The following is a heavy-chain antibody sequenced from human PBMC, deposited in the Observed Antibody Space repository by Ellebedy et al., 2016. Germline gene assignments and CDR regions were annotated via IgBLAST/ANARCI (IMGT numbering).Heavy chain of an antibody. D-gene: IGHD2-21*02. CDR1: GFTFSTYA. Sequence: GESLKISCSASGFTFSTYAMHWVRQAPGKGLEYVSAISSNGGSTDYADSVKGRFTISRDNSKNTLYLQMSSLRAEDTAVYYCVKDGPYLVVTYDYWGQGTLVTVSS. CDR2: ISSNGGST. CDR3: VKDGPYLVVTYDY. J-gene: IGHJ4*02. V-gene: IGHV3-64D*06.